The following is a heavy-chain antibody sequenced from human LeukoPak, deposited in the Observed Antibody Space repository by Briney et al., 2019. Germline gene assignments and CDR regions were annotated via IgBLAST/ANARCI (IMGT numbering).Heavy chain of an antibody. Sequence: PGGSLRLSCAASGFTFSSYGMHWVRQAPGKGLEWVAFIRYDGSNKYYADSVKGRFAISRDNSKNTLYLQMNSLRAEDTAVYYCAKDVDDILTGYYNWGQGTLVTVSS. V-gene: IGHV3-30*02. D-gene: IGHD3-9*01. CDR1: GFTFSSYG. J-gene: IGHJ4*02. CDR3: AKDVDDILTGYYN. CDR2: IRYDGSNK.